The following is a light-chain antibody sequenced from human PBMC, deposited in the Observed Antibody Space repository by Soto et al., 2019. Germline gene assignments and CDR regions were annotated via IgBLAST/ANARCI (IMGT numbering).Light chain of an antibody. V-gene: IGKV1-5*03. Sequence: DVLFIQSPSTLSASVGDRVTITCRASQNINIWLAWYQQRPGKAPNLLIYKSSSLERGVPSRFNGSGSGTEFTLTIPSLQPDDVATYYCQQYYTSPWTFGQGTRVEI. CDR3: QQYYTSPWT. J-gene: IGKJ1*01. CDR1: QNINIW. CDR2: KSS.